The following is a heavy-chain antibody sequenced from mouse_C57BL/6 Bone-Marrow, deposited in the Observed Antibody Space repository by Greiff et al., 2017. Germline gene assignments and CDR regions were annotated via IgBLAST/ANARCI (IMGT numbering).Heavy chain of an antibody. Sequence: QVQLQQSGAELARPGASVKLSCKASGYTFTSYGISWVKQRTGQGLEWIGEIYPRSGNTYYNEKFKGKATLTADKSSSTAYMELRSLTSEDSAVFFCAMPITTVPLYWYFDVWGTGTTVTVSS. J-gene: IGHJ1*03. CDR3: AMPITTVPLYWYFDV. V-gene: IGHV1-81*01. CDR1: GYTFTSYG. D-gene: IGHD1-1*01. CDR2: IYPRSGNT.